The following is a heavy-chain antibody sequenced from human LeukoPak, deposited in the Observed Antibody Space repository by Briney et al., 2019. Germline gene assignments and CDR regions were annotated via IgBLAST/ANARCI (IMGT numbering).Heavy chain of an antibody. D-gene: IGHD2-8*01. CDR2: ISSSSSYI. CDR1: GFTFSSYS. J-gene: IGHJ6*02. CDR3: ARIKYRTNGVCYLLYGMDV. V-gene: IGHV3-21*01. Sequence: GGSLRLSCAASGFTFSSYSMNWVRQAPGKGLEWVSSISSSSSYIYYADTVKGRFTISRDNAKNSLYLQMNSLRAEDTAVYYCARIKYRTNGVCYLLYGMDVWGQGTTVTVSS.